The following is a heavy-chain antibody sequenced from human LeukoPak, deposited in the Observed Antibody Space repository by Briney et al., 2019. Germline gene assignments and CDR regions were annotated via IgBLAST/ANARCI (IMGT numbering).Heavy chain of an antibody. D-gene: IGHD4-17*01. CDR2: INPNSGGT. Sequence: ASVKVSCKASGYTFTGYYMHWVRPAPGQGLEWMGWINPNSGGTNYAQKFQGRVTMTRDTSISTAYMELSRLRSDDTAVYYCARKSGDYEDWFDPWGQGTLVTVSS. CDR1: GYTFTGYY. CDR3: ARKSGDYEDWFDP. V-gene: IGHV1-2*02. J-gene: IGHJ5*02.